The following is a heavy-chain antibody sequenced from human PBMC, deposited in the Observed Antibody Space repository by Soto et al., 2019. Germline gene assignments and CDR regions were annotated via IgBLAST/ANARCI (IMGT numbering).Heavy chain of an antibody. CDR2: ISAYNGNT. Sequence: QVQLVQSGPEVKKPGASVMVSCKTSGYTFTNYVVSWVRQAPGQGLEWMGWISAYNGNTNYAQKFQGRVIMTTDTSTTTAYMELRSLRTDDTAVYYCARHDVSFSGVCLFEHWGQGTLVTVSS. J-gene: IGHJ4*02. D-gene: IGHD6-25*01. V-gene: IGHV1-18*01. CDR1: GYTFTNYV. CDR3: ARHDVSFSGVCLFEH.